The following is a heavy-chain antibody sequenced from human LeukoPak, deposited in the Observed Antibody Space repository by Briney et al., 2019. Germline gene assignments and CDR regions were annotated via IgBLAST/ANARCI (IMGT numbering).Heavy chain of an antibody. Sequence: GGSMRLSCAVSGITLSNYGMSWVRQAPGKGPEWVAGISDTGGSTNYADSVKGRFTISRDNPKNTLYLQMNSLRAEDTAVYFCAKRGVVIRVILVGFHKQAYYFDSWGQGALVTVSS. D-gene: IGHD3-22*01. V-gene: IGHV3-23*01. CDR2: ISDTGGST. J-gene: IGHJ4*02. CDR3: AKRGVVIRVILVGFHKQAYYFDS. CDR1: GITLSNYG.